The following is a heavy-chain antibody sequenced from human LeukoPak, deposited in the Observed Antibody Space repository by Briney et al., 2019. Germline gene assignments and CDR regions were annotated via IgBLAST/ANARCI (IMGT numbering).Heavy chain of an antibody. CDR2: LSGSGTTT. CDR1: GFTFSNSA. V-gene: IGHV3-23*01. CDR3: AKGPGAFDY. Sequence: GGSLRLSCGASGFTFSNSAMSWVRQAPGKGLEWVSTLSGSGTTTHYADSVKGRFTISRDNSENTLYLQMNSLRAEDAAVYYCAKGPGAFDYWGQGTLVTVSS. D-gene: IGHD3-10*01. J-gene: IGHJ4*02.